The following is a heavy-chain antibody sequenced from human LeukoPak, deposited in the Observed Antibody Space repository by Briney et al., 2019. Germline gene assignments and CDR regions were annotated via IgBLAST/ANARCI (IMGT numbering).Heavy chain of an antibody. CDR3: ARDWFHAIDY. CDR2: ITSSGTYI. J-gene: IGHJ4*02. CDR1: GFTFNNYN. Sequence: GESLRLSCAASGFTFNNYNMNWVRQAPGKALEWVSSITSSGTYIFYADSVKGRFTISRDNSKNTLYLQMNSLRAEDTAVYYCARDWFHAIDYWGQGTLVTVSS. V-gene: IGHV3-21*01. D-gene: IGHD2/OR15-2a*01.